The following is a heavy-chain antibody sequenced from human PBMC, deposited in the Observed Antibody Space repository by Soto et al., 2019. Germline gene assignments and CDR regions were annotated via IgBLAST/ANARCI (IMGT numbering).Heavy chain of an antibody. CDR1: GGSISSGGYY. Sequence: SETLSLTCTVSGGSISSGGYYWSWIRQHPGKGLEWIGYIYYSGSTYYNPSLKSRVTISVDTSKNQFSLKLSSVTAADTAVYYCARISTSRGRNDYWGQGTLVTVSS. D-gene: IGHD2-2*01. J-gene: IGHJ4*02. V-gene: IGHV4-31*03. CDR2: IYYSGST. CDR3: ARISTSRGRNDY.